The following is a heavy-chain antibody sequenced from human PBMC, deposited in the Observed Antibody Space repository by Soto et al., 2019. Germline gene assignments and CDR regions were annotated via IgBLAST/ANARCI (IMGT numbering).Heavy chain of an antibody. V-gene: IGHV1-69*01. Sequence: QVQLVQSGAEVKTTWYSVKVSCKASGGTFSNYAISWVRQDPGHVLEWMGGIIPIFGTANYAQKLQGRVTITADDSTSTAYMELSTLRSEDTDVYYCATVVGATYYCDYWGKGTLVTVSS. CDR1: GGTFSNYA. CDR2: IIPIFGTA. J-gene: IGHJ4*02. CDR3: ATVVGATYYCDY. D-gene: IGHD1-26*01.